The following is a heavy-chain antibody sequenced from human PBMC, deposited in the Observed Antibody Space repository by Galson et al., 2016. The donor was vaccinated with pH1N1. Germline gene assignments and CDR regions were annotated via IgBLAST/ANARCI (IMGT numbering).Heavy chain of an antibody. Sequence: SLRLSCAASGFTFISYTMNWVRQAPGKGLEWVSSISSNSFYMYYADSVKGRFTISRDNAKNSLFLQMNSLRVEDTAVYYCASKLYGDPNYWGQGALVTVSS. CDR1: GFTFISYT. CDR3: ASKLYGDPNY. CDR2: ISSNSFYM. J-gene: IGHJ4*02. D-gene: IGHD4-17*01. V-gene: IGHV3-21*04.